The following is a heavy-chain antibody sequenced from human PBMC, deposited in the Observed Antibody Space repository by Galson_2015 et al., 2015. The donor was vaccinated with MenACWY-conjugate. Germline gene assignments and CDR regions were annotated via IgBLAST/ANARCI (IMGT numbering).Heavy chain of an antibody. CDR3: TTHKPDSWGGLLVHFDMDV. CDR2: IKGQTDGGKI. V-gene: IGHV3-15*01. J-gene: IGHJ3*01. D-gene: IGHD2-21*01. Sequence: SLRLSCAGSAFTFSNAYMSWVRQAPGKGLEWVGRIKGQTDGGKIDYAAPVKGRFTISRDDSKNTLYLQMNSLKIEDTAVYYCTTHKPDSWGGLLVHFDMDVWGQGTKVTVSS. CDR1: AFTFSNAY.